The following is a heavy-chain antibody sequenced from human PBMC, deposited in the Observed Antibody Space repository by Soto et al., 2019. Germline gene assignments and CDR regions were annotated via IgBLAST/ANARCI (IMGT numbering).Heavy chain of an antibody. J-gene: IGHJ5*02. Sequence: ASVKVSCKASGYTFTSYYIHWVRQAPGQGLEWMGIINPSGGSTSYAQKFQGRVTMTRDTSTSTVYMELSSLRSEDTAVYYCATSKPIAAAGRANWFDPWGQGTLVTVSS. V-gene: IGHV1-46*01. CDR3: ATSKPIAAAGRANWFDP. CDR2: INPSGGST. CDR1: GYTFTSYY. D-gene: IGHD6-13*01.